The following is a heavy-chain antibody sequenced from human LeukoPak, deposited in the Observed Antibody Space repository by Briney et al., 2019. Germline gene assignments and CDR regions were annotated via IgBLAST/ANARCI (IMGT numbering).Heavy chain of an antibody. J-gene: IGHJ4*02. CDR2: IDWISGSI. Sequence: GGSLRLSCAASGFTFDDYAMHWVRQAPGKGLEWVSGIDWISGSIGCADSVKGRFTISRDNAKNSLYLQMNSLRAEDTALYYCAKDRVGNSRGWYDYWGQGTLVTVSS. D-gene: IGHD6-19*01. V-gene: IGHV3-9*01. CDR1: GFTFDDYA. CDR3: AKDRVGNSRGWYDY.